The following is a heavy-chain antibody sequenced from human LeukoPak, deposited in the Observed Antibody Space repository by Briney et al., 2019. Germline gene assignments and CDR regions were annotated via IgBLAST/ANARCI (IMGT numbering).Heavy chain of an antibody. CDR1: GFTFSSYE. CDR3: ARDQTLHYGSGRTQFDY. D-gene: IGHD3-10*01. Sequence: PGRSLRLSCAASGFTFSSYEMNWVRQAPGKGLEWVSYISSSGSTIYYADSVKGRFTISRDNAKNSLYLQMNSLRAEDTAVYYCARDQTLHYGSGRTQFDYWGQGTLVTVSS. J-gene: IGHJ4*02. V-gene: IGHV3-48*03. CDR2: ISSSGSTI.